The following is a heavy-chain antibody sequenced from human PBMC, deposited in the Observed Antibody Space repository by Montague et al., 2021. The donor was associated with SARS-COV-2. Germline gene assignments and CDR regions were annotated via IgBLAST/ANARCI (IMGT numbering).Heavy chain of an antibody. CDR2: VNYGGGS. CDR3: ARHPTAYADFFDH. V-gene: IGHV4-39*01. J-gene: IGHJ4*02. D-gene: IGHD2-21*01. Sequence: SETLSLTCAVSDDSIRRTTYYWGWIRQPPGKGLEWIGSVNYGGGSYYNPSLKSRVTMYVDESKKQFALKLNSVTAADTAIYYCARHPTAYADFFDHWGQGILVTVSS. CDR1: DDSIRRTTYY.